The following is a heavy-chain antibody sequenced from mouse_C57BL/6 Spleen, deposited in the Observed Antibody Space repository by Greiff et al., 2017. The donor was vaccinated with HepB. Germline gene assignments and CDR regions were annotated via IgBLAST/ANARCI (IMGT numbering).Heavy chain of an antibody. J-gene: IGHJ3*01. D-gene: IGHD2-4*01. CDR1: GYTFTSYT. CDR2: INPSSGYT. CDR3: ARANYYDYDWFAY. V-gene: IGHV1-4*01. Sequence: VQLQQSGAELARPGASVKMSCKASGYTFTSYTMHWVKQRPGQGLEWIGYINPSSGYTKYNQKFKDKATLTADKSSSTAYMQLSSLTSEDSAVYYCARANYYDYDWFAYWSQGTLVTVSA.